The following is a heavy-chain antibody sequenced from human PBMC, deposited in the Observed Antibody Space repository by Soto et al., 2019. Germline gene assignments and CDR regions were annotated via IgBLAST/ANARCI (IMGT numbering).Heavy chain of an antibody. CDR1: GGSISAYH. Sequence: QLQLQESGPGLVKASETLSLTCTVSGGSISAYHWSWVRQSPGKGLEWIGYFYDSGTTDYNPALKSRVTISGDTSKNNSSLNLRSVTAADTAAYYCARGFGGLGPSFFGMDVWGQGTTVIVSS. V-gene: IGHV4-59*01. J-gene: IGHJ6*02. D-gene: IGHD3-10*01. CDR2: FYDSGTT. CDR3: ARGFGGLGPSFFGMDV.